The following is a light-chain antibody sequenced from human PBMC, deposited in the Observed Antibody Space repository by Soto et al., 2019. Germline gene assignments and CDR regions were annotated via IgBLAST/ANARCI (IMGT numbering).Light chain of an antibody. CDR3: QQYGSSPRT. CDR1: QSVSSSY. V-gene: IGKV3-20*01. J-gene: IGKJ1*01. CDR2: GAS. Sequence: GLTQSAGTLSLSPEERATLSCRASQSVSSSYLAWYQQKPGQAPRLLIYGASSRATGIPDRFSGSGSGTDFTLTISRLEPEDFAVYYCQQYGSSPRTFGQGTKVDIK.